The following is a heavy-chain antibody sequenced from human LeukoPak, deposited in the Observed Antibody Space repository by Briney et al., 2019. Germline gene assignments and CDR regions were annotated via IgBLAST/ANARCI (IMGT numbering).Heavy chain of an antibody. CDR2: IFHTGST. D-gene: IGHD2-15*01. Sequence: SETLSLTCTVSGYSISSGYYWAWIRQPPGKGLEWIGSIFHTGSTYHNPSLKSRVTISVDTSKNQFSLKLSSVTAADTAVYYCARDNVVVVAATPGYYYMDVWGKGTTVTVSS. CDR3: ARDNVVVVAATPGYYYMDV. V-gene: IGHV4-38-2*02. J-gene: IGHJ6*03. CDR1: GYSISSGYY.